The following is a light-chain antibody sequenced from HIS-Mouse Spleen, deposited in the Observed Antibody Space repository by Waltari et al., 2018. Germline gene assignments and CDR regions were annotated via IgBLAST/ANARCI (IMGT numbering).Light chain of an antibody. CDR2: QDS. V-gene: IGLV3-1*01. CDR3: QAWDSSTVV. Sequence: SYELNKPPSVSVSPGQTASITCSGDKLGDKYACWYQQKPGQSPVLVIYQDSKRPSGIPERFSGSNSGNTATLTISGTQAMDEADYYCQAWDSSTVVFGGGTKLTVL. CDR1: KLGDKY. J-gene: IGLJ2*01.